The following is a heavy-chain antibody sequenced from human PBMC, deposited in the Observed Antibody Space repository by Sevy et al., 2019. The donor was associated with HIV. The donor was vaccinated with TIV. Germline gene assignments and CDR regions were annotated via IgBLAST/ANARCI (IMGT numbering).Heavy chain of an antibody. V-gene: IGHV4-30-2*01. CDR1: GGSISSGIYS. D-gene: IGHD4-17*01. CDR2: IYHEGST. Sequence: TLSLTCAVSGGSISSGIYSWNWIRQPPGKGLEWIGYIYHEGSTYYNPSLRSRVTISIDTSKNQFSLKLKSVTAADTAIYYCVRDSGDYPYYFDLWGQGTLVTVSS. J-gene: IGHJ4*02. CDR3: VRDSGDYPYYFDL.